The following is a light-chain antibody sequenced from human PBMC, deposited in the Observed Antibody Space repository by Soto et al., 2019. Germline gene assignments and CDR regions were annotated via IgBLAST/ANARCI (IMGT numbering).Light chain of an antibody. CDR1: SSNIGSNY. CDR2: DNN. V-gene: IGLV1-51*01. Sequence: QSVLTQPPSVSAAPGQKVTISCSGSSSNIGSNYVCWYQQLPGTAPKLLIYDNNKPPSGIPDRFSGSKSGTSATLGITGLQTGDEADYYCGTWDYSLSTYVLGTGTKV. J-gene: IGLJ1*01. CDR3: GTWDYSLSTYV.